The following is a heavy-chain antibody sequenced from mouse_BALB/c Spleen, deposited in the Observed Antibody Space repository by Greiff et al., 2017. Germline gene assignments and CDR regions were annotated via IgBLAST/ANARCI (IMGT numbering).Heavy chain of an antibody. CDR2: IWAGGST. D-gene: IGHD1-1*01. V-gene: IGHV2-9*02. CDR1: GFSLTSYG. J-gene: IGHJ4*01. Sequence: VQLKESGPGLVAPSQSLSITCTVSGFSLTSYGVHWVRQPPGKGLEWLGVIWAGGSTNYNSALMSRLSISKDNSKSQVFLKMNSLQTDDTAMYYCARNLITPYYAMDYWGQGTSVTVSS. CDR3: ARNLITPYYAMDY.